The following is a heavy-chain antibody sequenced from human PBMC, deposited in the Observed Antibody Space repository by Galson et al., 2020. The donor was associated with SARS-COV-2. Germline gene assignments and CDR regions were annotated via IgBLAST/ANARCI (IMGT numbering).Heavy chain of an antibody. CDR1: GGTFSSYA. V-gene: IGHV1-69*01. Sequence: KISCKASGGTFSSYAISWVRQAPGQGLEWMGGIIPIFGTANYAQKFQGRVTITADESTSTAYMELSSLRSEDTAVYYCARGHYDILTGDYAYYCYGMDVWGQGTTVTVSS. CDR2: IIPIFGTA. CDR3: ARGHYDILTGDYAYYCYGMDV. J-gene: IGHJ6*02. D-gene: IGHD3-9*01.